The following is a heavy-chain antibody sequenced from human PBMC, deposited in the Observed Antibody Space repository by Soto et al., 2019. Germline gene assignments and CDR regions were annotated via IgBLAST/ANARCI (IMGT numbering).Heavy chain of an antibody. V-gene: IGHV4-4*07. Sequence: SETLSLTCTVSGGSIISYYCIFIRQPAGKGLEWIGRIYTSGSTNYNPSLKSRVTMSVDTSKNQFSLKLSSVTAADTAVYYCAREGPTHKYYFDYWGQGTLVTV. CDR1: GGSIISYY. CDR2: IYTSGST. CDR3: AREGPTHKYYFDY. J-gene: IGHJ4*02.